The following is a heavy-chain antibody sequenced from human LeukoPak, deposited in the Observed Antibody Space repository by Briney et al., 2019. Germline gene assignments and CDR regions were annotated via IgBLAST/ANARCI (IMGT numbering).Heavy chain of an antibody. CDR1: GFTFSSYS. CDR2: ISSSSSYI. V-gene: IGHV3-21*01. D-gene: IGHD6-13*01. CDR3: ARVEEVSSSWPFDY. Sequence: GGSLRLSCAASGFTFSSYSMNWVRQAPGKGLEWVSSISSSSSYIYYADSVKGRFTISRDNAKSSLYLQMNSLRAEDTAVYYCARVEEVSSSWPFDYWGQGALVTVSS. J-gene: IGHJ4*02.